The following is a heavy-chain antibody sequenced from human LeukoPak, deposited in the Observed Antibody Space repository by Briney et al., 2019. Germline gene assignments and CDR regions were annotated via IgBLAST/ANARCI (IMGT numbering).Heavy chain of an antibody. CDR2: ISYIGST. CDR3: ARDLVTVTKGFDI. Sequence: SETLSLTCAVSTDSFSSHYWTWIRQPPGKGLEWIGYISYIGSTNYNPSLKSRVTISIGTSKNQFSLKLSSVTAADPAVYYCARDLVTVTKGFDIWGQGTMVSVSS. D-gene: IGHD4-17*01. CDR1: TDSFSSHY. V-gene: IGHV4-59*11. J-gene: IGHJ3*02.